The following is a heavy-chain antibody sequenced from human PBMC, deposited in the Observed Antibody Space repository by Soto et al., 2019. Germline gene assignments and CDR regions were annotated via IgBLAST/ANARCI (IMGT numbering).Heavy chain of an antibody. Sequence: QLQLRESGSGLVKPSQTLSLICDVSGGSISSDYSWSWIRQPPGKGLEWIGYIYHNEYTYYNSSLKSRVTISVDRSNNQLSLKLSSVTATDTAVYYCARVRTVAKGGFDHWGQGILVTVSS. CDR1: GGSISSDYS. V-gene: IGHV4-30-2*01. CDR3: ARVRTVAKGGFDH. CDR2: IYHNEYT. D-gene: IGHD1-1*01. J-gene: IGHJ4*02.